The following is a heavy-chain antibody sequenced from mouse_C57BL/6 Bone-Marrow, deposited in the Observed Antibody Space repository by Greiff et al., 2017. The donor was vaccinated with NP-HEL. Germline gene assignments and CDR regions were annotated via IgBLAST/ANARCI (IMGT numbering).Heavy chain of an antibody. CDR2: IYPSDSET. CDR1: GYTFTSYW. D-gene: IGHD1-1*01. Sequence: QVQLQQPGAELVRPGSSVKLSCKASGYTFTSYWMDWVKQRPGQGLEWIGNIYPSDSETHYNQKFKDKATLTVDKSSSTAYMQLSSLTSEDSAVYYCARLGYYGSRGYFDVWGTGTTVTVSS. V-gene: IGHV1-61*01. CDR3: ARLGYYGSRGYFDV. J-gene: IGHJ1*03.